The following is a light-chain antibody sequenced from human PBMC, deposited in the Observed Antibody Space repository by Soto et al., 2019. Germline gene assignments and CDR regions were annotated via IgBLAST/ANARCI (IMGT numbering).Light chain of an antibody. V-gene: IGLV2-14*01. CDR3: SSFTTSYFYV. J-gene: IGLJ1*01. Sequence: SALAHPASVSGSPGQSITISCTGSGSDIGAYNYVPWYQQHPGKAPKLLIHGVTRRPSGVSSRFSDSKSAYTASLTISGLQAQDEANYYCSSFTTSYFYVFGTGTKVTVL. CDR1: GSDIGAYNY. CDR2: GVT.